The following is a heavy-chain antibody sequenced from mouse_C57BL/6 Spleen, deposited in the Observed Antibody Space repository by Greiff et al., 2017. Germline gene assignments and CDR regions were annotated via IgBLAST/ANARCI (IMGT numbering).Heavy chain of an antibody. Sequence: EVQVVESGEGLVKPGGSLKLSCAASGFTFSSYAMSWVRQTPEKRLEWVAYISRGGDYIYYADTVKGRFTISRDNARNTLYLQMSSLKSEDTAMYYCTGDLGVDGFFAYWGQGTLVTVSA. V-gene: IGHV5-9-1*02. D-gene: IGHD3-1*01. J-gene: IGHJ3*01. CDR3: TGDLGVDGFFAY. CDR2: ISRGGDYI. CDR1: GFTFSSYA.